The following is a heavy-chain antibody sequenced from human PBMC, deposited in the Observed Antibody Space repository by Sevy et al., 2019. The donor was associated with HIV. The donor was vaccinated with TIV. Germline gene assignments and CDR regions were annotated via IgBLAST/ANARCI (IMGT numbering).Heavy chain of an antibody. D-gene: IGHD1-1*01. CDR1: GFPFNDHA. J-gene: IGHJ5*02. CDR2: IYAGGNT. V-gene: IGHV3-53*01. Sequence: GGSLRLSCAASGFPFNDHAMHWVRLVPGKGLEWVSAIYAGGNTYNADSVKGRFTISRDNSKNTVYLQMNTLTADDTAAYYCARETEGGYEPWGQGTLVTVSS. CDR3: ARETEGGYEP.